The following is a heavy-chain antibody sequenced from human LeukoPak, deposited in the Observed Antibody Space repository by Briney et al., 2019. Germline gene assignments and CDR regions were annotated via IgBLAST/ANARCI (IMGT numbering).Heavy chain of an antibody. J-gene: IGHJ5*02. CDR1: GGTFSSYA. Sequence: GASVKVSCKASGGTFSSYAISWVRQAPGQGLEWMGWINTNTGNPTYAQGFTGRFVFSLDTSVSTAYLQISSLKAEDTAVYYCASRGWFGELLGHNWFDPWGQGTLVTVSS. CDR3: ASRGWFGELLGHNWFDP. V-gene: IGHV7-4-1*02. CDR2: INTNTGNP. D-gene: IGHD3-10*01.